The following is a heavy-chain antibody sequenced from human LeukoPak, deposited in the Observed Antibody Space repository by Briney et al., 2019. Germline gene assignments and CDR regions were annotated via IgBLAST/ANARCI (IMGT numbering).Heavy chain of an antibody. CDR2: ISWNSGSI. Sequence: QAGGSLRLSCAASGFTFDDYAMHWVRQAPGKGLEWVSGISWNSGSIGYADSVKGRFTISRDNAKNSLYLQMNSLRAEDTALYYCAKGRGYSYGYYFDYWGQGTLATVSS. J-gene: IGHJ4*02. V-gene: IGHV3-9*01. CDR3: AKGRGYSYGYYFDY. CDR1: GFTFDDYA. D-gene: IGHD5-18*01.